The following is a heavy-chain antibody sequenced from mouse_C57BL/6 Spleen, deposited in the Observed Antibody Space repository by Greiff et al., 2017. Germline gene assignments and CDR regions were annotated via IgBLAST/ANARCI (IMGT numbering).Heavy chain of an antibody. CDR3: AKLGRRGYFDY. CDR1: GYTFTSYW. V-gene: IGHV1-52*01. J-gene: IGHJ2*01. Sequence: VQLQQPGAELVRPGSSVKLSCKASGYTFTSYWMHWVKQRPIQGLEWIGNIDPSDSETHYNQKFKDKATLTVDKSSSTAYMQLSSLTSEDSAVYYCAKLGRRGYFDYWGQGTTLTVSS. CDR2: IDPSDSET. D-gene: IGHD4-1*01.